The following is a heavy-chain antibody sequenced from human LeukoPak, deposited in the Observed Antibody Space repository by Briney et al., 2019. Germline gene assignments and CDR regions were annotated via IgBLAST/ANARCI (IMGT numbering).Heavy chain of an antibody. CDR2: IYSGGST. D-gene: IGHD3-16*01. J-gene: IGHJ4*02. CDR1: GFTVSSNY. CDR3: ARGSRLRGYYFDY. V-gene: IGHV3-66*01. Sequence: PGGSLRLSCAASGFTVSSNYMSWVRQAPGKELEWVSVIYSGGSTYYADSVKGRFTISRDNSKNTLYLQMNSLRAEDTAVYYCARGSRLRGYYFDYWGQGTLVTVSS.